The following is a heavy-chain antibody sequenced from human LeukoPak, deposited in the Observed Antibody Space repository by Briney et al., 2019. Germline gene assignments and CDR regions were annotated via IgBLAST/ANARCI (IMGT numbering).Heavy chain of an antibody. CDR1: GYSFTSYC. J-gene: IGHJ5*02. V-gene: IGHV5-51*01. CDR2: IYPGDSDT. Sequence: GESLKISCQGSGYSFTSYCIGWVRQMPGKGLEWMGIIYPGDSDTRYSPSFQGQVTISADKSISTAYLQWSSLKASDTAMYYCARRQGCSSTSCYVGWFDPWGQGTLVTVSS. CDR3: ARRQGCSSTSCYVGWFDP. D-gene: IGHD2-2*01.